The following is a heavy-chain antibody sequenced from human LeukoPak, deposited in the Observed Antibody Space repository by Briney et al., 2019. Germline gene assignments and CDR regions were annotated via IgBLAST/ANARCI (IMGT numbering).Heavy chain of an antibody. CDR3: ATVVQDYDILTGSPRHHYGMDV. CDR1: GYTLTELS. D-gene: IGHD3-9*01. V-gene: IGHV1-24*01. J-gene: IGHJ6*02. Sequence: ASVKVSCKVSGYTLTELSMHWVRQAPGKGLEWMGGSDPEDGETIYAQKFQGRVTMTEDTSTDTAYMELSSLRSEDTAVYYCATVVQDYDILTGSPRHHYGMDVWGQGTTVTVSS. CDR2: SDPEDGET.